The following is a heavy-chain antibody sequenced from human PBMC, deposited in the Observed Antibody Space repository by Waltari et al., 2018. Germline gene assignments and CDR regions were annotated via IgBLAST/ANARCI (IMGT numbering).Heavy chain of an antibody. D-gene: IGHD6-13*01. Sequence: QVQLVESGGGVVQPGGSLRLSCSASGFTFSSYGMHWVCQAPGKGLGWGAFMRYDGSNKYCAGYVKGRFTISRDNSKNTLYLQMNSLRAEDTAVYYCRLGYSSSWYYLDYWGQGTLVTVSS. J-gene: IGHJ4*02. CDR2: MRYDGSNK. CDR1: GFTFSSYG. CDR3: RLGYSSSWYYLDY. V-gene: IGHV3-30*02.